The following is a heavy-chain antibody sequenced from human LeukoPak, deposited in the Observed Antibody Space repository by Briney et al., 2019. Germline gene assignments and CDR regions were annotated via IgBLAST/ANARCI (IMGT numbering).Heavy chain of an antibody. CDR3: AADYSGYCSSTSCTHSWFDP. D-gene: IGHD2-2*01. CDR2: IVVGSGNT. V-gene: IGHV1-58*01. Sequence: SVKVSCKASGFTFTSSTVQWVRQARGQRLEWIGWIVVGSGNTNYAQKFQERVTITRDMSTNTAYMELSSLRSEDTAVYYCAADYSGYCSSTSCTHSWFDPWGQGTLVTISS. J-gene: IGHJ5*02. CDR1: GFTFTSST.